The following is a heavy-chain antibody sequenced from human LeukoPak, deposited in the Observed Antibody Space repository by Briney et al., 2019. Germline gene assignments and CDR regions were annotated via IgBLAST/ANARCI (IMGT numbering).Heavy chain of an antibody. J-gene: IGHJ6*03. V-gene: IGHV4-59*01. CDR1: GGSISSYY. CDR2: IYYSGST. Sequence: SETLSLTCTVSGGSISSYYWSWIRQPPGKGLEWIGYIYYSGSTNYNPSLKSRVTISVDTSKNQFSLKLSSVTAADPAVYYCARVLGVGYYYYMDVWGKGTTVTVSS. CDR3: ARVLGVGYYYYMDV. D-gene: IGHD7-27*01.